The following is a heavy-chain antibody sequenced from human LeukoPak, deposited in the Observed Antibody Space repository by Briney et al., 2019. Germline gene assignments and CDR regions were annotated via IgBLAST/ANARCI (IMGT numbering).Heavy chain of an antibody. D-gene: IGHD6-13*01. J-gene: IGHJ6*03. CDR1: GGSFSGYY. Sequence: SETLSLTCAVYGGSFSGYYWSWIRQPPGKGLEWIGEINHSGSTNYNPSLKSRVTISVDTSKNQFSLKLSSVTAADTAVYYCARAQQLRYMDVWGKGTTVTVSS. CDR2: INHSGST. CDR3: ARAQQLRYMDV. V-gene: IGHV4-34*01.